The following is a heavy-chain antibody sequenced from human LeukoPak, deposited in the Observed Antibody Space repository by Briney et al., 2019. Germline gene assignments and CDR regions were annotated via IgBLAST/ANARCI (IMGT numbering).Heavy chain of an antibody. V-gene: IGHV4-4*02. CDR3: ARGQFQEDL. D-gene: IGHD4-11*01. Sequence: PSGTLSLTCAVSGGSISSSNWWSWVRLPPGKGLEWIGEIHHSGSTNYNPSLKSRVTISVDTSKNQFSLKLSSVTAADTAVYYCARGQFQEDLWGRGTLVTVSS. J-gene: IGHJ2*01. CDR1: GGSISSSNW. CDR2: IHHSGST.